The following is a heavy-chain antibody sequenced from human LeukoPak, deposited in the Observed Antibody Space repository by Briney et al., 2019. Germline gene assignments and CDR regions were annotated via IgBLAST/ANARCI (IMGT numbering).Heavy chain of an antibody. D-gene: IGHD1-26*01. CDR3: ARVGAITREVYYYYYMDV. J-gene: IGHJ6*03. Sequence: SETLSLTCTVSGGSISSSSYYWGWIRQPPGKGLEWIGSIYYSGSTYYNPSLKSRVTISVDTSKNQFSLKLSSVTAADTAVYYCARVGAITREVYYYYYMDVWGKGTTVTVSS. CDR1: GGSISSSSYY. V-gene: IGHV4-39*01. CDR2: IYYSGST.